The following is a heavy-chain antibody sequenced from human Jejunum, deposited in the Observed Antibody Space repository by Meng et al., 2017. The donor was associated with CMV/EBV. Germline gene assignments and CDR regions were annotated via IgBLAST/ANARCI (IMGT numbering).Heavy chain of an antibody. CDR2: ISYSGRT. V-gene: IGHV4-39*07. Sequence: GWLRQPPGKGLEWIGSISYSGRTYYDPSLNSRVIISGDTSKIQFSLELRSVTAADTAVYFCARGFHYDFWSSYSSPKSPHGYYFDQWGPGILVTISS. J-gene: IGHJ4*02. CDR3: ARGFHYDFWSSYSSPKSPHGYYFDQ. D-gene: IGHD3/OR15-3a*01.